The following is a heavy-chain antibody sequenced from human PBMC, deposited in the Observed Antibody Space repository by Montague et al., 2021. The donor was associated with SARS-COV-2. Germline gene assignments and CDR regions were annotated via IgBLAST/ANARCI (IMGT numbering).Heavy chain of an antibody. V-gene: IGHV3-66*01. D-gene: IGHD2-2*01. J-gene: IGHJ4*02. CDR3: AREGCSSTSCSMVFDY. CDR1: GLTVSSNY. Sequence: SLRLSCAASGLTVSSNYMSWVRQAPGKGLEWVSVIYSGGSTYYADSVKGRFTISRDNSKNTLYLQMDSLRAEDTAVYYCAREGCSSTSCSMVFDYWGQGTLVTVSP. CDR2: IYSGGST.